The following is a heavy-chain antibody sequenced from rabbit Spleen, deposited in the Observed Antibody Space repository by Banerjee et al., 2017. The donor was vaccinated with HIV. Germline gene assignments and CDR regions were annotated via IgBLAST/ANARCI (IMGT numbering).Heavy chain of an antibody. CDR1: GVSFSGDSY. Sequence: QEQLEESGGDLVKPGASLTLTCTASGVSFSGDSYMCWVRQAPGKGLEWIACIDTGSSGYTYYATWATGRFTCSKTSSTTVTLQMTSLTAADTATYFCARDTGSSFSSYGMDLWGQGTLVTVS. CDR2: IDTGSSGYT. V-gene: IGHV1S45*01. D-gene: IGHD8-1*01. CDR3: ARDTGSSFSSYGMDL. J-gene: IGHJ6*01.